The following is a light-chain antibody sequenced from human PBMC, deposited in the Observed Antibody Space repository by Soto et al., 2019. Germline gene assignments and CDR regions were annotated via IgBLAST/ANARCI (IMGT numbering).Light chain of an antibody. V-gene: IGLV1-40*01. Sequence: QSVLTQPPSVSGAPGQGVTISCTGSSSNIGSGYDVHWYQQLPGTVPKLLMYANSNRPSGVPDRFSGSKSGTSASLAITGLQAEDEADYYCQPYDSSLSGYVFGTGTKVTVL. J-gene: IGLJ1*01. CDR3: QPYDSSLSGYV. CDR2: ANS. CDR1: SSNIGSGYD.